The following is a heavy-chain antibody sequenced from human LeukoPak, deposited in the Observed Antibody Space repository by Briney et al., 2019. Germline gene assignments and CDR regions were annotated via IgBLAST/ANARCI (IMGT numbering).Heavy chain of an antibody. Sequence: SVKVSCKASGGTFSNYAINWVRQAPGQGLDWMGGIIPMFATVNYAQKFQGRVTITTDESTNTAYMELSGLRSEDTAVYYCARNHDNTGYYDAYFDYWGQGTLVTVSA. CDR1: GGTFSNYA. CDR3: ARNHDNTGYYDAYFDY. D-gene: IGHD3-22*01. J-gene: IGHJ4*02. V-gene: IGHV1-69*05. CDR2: IIPMFATV.